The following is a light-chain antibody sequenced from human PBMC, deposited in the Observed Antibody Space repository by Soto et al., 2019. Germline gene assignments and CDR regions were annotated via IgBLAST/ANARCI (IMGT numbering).Light chain of an antibody. V-gene: IGKV3-15*01. CDR2: GAS. CDR3: QQYNNWPWT. J-gene: IGKJ1*01. Sequence: EIVMTQSPATLSVSPGERATLSCRASQSVSSNLAWYQHKPGQAPRLLIYGASTRATGIPARFIGSGSGTEFILTISSLQSEDFAVYYCQQYNNWPWTFGQGTKWEI. CDR1: QSVSSN.